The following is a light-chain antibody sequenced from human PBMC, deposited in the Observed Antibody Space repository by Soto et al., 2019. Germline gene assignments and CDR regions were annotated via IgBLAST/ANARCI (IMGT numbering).Light chain of an antibody. Sequence: DIQMTHSPSSLSASVGDRVSITVQASQDINKNLIWYQQKPGKAPKLLIYDASDLETGVPSRFSGSGSGTGFTFTISSLQPEDFATYYCQQYESLPLTFGQGTRLEIK. V-gene: IGKV1-33*01. CDR1: QDINKN. CDR2: DAS. J-gene: IGKJ5*01. CDR3: QQYESLPLT.